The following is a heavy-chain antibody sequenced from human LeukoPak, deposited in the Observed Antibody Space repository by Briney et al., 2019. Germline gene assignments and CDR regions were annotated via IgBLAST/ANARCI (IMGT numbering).Heavy chain of an antibody. Sequence: SETLSLTCTVYGGSISSNYWRWIRQPPGKGMEWIGYIYYSGRTNYNPSLKSPFTISVYTSKNQFSLNLSSVTAADTAVYYCARTQLDAFDIWGQGTMVTVSS. D-gene: IGHD1-1*01. CDR3: ARTQLDAFDI. CDR1: GGSISSNY. J-gene: IGHJ3*02. CDR2: IYYSGRT. V-gene: IGHV4-59*01.